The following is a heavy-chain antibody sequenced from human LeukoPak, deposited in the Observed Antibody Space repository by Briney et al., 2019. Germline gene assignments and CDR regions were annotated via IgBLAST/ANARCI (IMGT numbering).Heavy chain of an antibody. V-gene: IGHV3-48*03. D-gene: IGHD3-16*01. CDR1: GFTFSSYA. Sequence: PGGSLRLSCAASGFTFSSYAMSWVRQTPGKGLEWVSYISGGGETTYYGDSMKGRFTTSRDNAKNSLYLHMSSLRVEDTAVYYCARVGNSYGRYGQIFEQWGQGTLVTVSS. J-gene: IGHJ4*02. CDR2: ISGGGETT. CDR3: ARVGNSYGRYGQIFEQ.